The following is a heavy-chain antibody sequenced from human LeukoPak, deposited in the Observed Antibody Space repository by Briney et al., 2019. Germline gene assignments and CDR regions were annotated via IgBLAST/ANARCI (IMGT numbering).Heavy chain of an antibody. V-gene: IGHV3-20*04. CDR1: RFTFDDYG. Sequence: GGSLRLSCAASRFTFDDYGMSWVRQAPGKGLEWVSSINWKGVSTGYADSVKGRFTISRDNAKKSLYLQMNSLRAEDTALYYCARKSYDILTGFLGFDVWGPGAMVTVSS. CDR3: ARKSYDILTGFLGFDV. CDR2: INWKGVST. D-gene: IGHD3-9*01. J-gene: IGHJ3*01.